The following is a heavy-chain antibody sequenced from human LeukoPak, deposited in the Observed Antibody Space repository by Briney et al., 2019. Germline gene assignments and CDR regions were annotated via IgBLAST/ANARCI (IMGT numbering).Heavy chain of an antibody. Sequence: ASVKVSCKASGYTFTGYYMHWVRQAPGQGLEWMGWINPNSGGTNYAQKFQGRVTMTRDTSISTAYMELSRLRSDDTAVYYCARVLTTVTRATIFDYWGQGTLVTVSS. CDR1: GYTFTGYY. D-gene: IGHD4-17*01. J-gene: IGHJ4*02. CDR3: ARVLTTVTRATIFDY. CDR2: INPNSGGT. V-gene: IGHV1-2*02.